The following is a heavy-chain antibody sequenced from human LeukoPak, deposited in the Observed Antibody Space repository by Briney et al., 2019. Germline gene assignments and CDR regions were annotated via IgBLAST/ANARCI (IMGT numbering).Heavy chain of an antibody. D-gene: IGHD5-12*01. CDR2: INPNSGGT. Sequence: ASVTVSCKASGYTFTVYYMHWVRQAPGQGLEWMGWINPNSGGTNYAQKFQGRVTMTRDTSISTAYMELSRLRSDATAVYYCARDGDHSGYDFLSYWGQGTLVTVSS. CDR3: ARDGDHSGYDFLSY. V-gene: IGHV1-2*02. CDR1: GYTFTVYY. J-gene: IGHJ4*02.